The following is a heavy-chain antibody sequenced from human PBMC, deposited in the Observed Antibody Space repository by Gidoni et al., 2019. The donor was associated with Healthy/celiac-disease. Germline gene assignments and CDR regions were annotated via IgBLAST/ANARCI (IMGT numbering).Heavy chain of an antibody. CDR3: ARTRKDYYYYYGMDV. CDR2: IFSNDEK. V-gene: IGHV2-26*01. CDR1: GFSLSNARMG. Sequence: QVTLKESGPVLVKPTEPLTLTCTVSGFSLSNARMGVSWIRQPPGKALEWLAHIFSNDEKSYSTSLKSRLTISKDTSKSQVVLTMTNMDPVDTATYYCARTRKDYYYYYGMDVWGQGTTVTVSS. J-gene: IGHJ6*02.